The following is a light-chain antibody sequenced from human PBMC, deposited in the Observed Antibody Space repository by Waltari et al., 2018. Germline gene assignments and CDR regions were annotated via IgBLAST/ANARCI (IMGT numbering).Light chain of an antibody. J-gene: IGLJ2*01. CDR2: YVS. CDR1: GSDVGGYES. CDR3: SSYTSTTSVV. Sequence: QSALTQPASVSGSPGQSITISCTGTGSDVGGYESVSWYQQHPGEAPKHLIFYVSNRPSGVSTRFSGSKSANTASLTISGLQGGDEAFYYCSSYTSTTSVVFGGGTKLTVL. V-gene: IGLV2-14*03.